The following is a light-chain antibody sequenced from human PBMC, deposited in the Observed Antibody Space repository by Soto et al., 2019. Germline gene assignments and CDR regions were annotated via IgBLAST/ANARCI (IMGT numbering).Light chain of an antibody. CDR1: SSDVGIFNY. Sequence: QSALTQPPSASGSPGQSVTISCTGTSSDVGIFNYVSWYQQHPDQAPKLLIFEVNKRPSGVPNRFSGSKSGNTASLTVSGLQAEEEADYYCCSYALRNTLIFGGGTKLTVL. CDR3: CSYALRNTLI. J-gene: IGLJ2*01. V-gene: IGLV2-8*01. CDR2: EVN.